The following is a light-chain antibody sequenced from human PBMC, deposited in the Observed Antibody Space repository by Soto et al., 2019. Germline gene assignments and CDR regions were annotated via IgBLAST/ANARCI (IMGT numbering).Light chain of an antibody. J-gene: IGKJ5*01. V-gene: IGKV3-11*01. CDR3: QQRSNWPPIT. CDR1: QSVSSY. CDR2: DAS. Sequence: EIVLTQSPATLSLSPGERATLSCRASQSVSSYLAWYQQKPLQAPRLIXYDASNRATGIPARFSGSGSATDFTPTISSLEPEDFAVYYCQQRSNWPPITFGQGTRLEIK.